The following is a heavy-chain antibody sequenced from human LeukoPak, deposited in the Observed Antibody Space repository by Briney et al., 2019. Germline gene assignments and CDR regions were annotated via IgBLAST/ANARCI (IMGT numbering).Heavy chain of an antibody. CDR2: IINISSYV. Sequence: GGSLRLSCAASGFSFSNYDMSWVRQAPGKGLEWVSSIINISSYVNYADSVKGRFIISRDNAKNSLYLQMSSLRAEDTAVYYCARRGAIFWYMDVWGKGTTVTVSS. CDR1: GFSFSNYD. CDR3: ARRGAIFWYMDV. D-gene: IGHD3-3*01. J-gene: IGHJ6*03. V-gene: IGHV3-21*06.